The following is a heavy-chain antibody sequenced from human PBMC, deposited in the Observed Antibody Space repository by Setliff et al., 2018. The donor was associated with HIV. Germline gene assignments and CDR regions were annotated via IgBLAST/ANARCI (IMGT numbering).Heavy chain of an antibody. V-gene: IGHV4-39*01. CDR2: IAYSGST. Sequence: SETLSLTCTVSGGSFIGSSFQSTWIRQTPGKGLEWIADIAYSGSTYYNPSLKSRVTISVDTSKNQFSLKLSSVTAADTAVYYCARHLEYRGAYYYYYMDVWGKGTTVTVSS. D-gene: IGHD2-2*02. CDR1: GGSFIGSSFQ. J-gene: IGHJ6*03. CDR3: ARHLEYRGAYYYYYMDV.